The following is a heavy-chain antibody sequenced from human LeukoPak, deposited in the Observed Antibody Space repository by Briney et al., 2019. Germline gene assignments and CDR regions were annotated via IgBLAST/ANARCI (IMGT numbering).Heavy chain of an antibody. CDR1: GFTFSSYA. Sequence: GGSLRLSCAASGFTFSSYAMSWVRQAPGKGLEWVSVIYSGGSTYYADSVKGRFTISRDNSKNTLYLQMNSLRAEDTAVYYCARARYSGSYDFDYWGQGTLVTVSS. CDR3: ARARYSGSYDFDY. V-gene: IGHV3-53*01. CDR2: IYSGGST. D-gene: IGHD1-26*01. J-gene: IGHJ4*02.